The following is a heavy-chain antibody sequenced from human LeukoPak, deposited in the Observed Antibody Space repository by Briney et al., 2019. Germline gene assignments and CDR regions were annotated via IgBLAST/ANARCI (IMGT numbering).Heavy chain of an antibody. CDR3: ASLPGMDV. Sequence: GRSLRLSCAASGFTFDDYAMHWVRQAPGKGLEWVSGISWNSGSIGYADSVKGRFTISRDNAKNSLYLQMNSLRDEDTAVYYCASLPGMDVWGQGTTVTVSS. V-gene: IGHV3-9*01. CDR2: ISWNSGSI. CDR1: GFTFDDYA. J-gene: IGHJ6*02.